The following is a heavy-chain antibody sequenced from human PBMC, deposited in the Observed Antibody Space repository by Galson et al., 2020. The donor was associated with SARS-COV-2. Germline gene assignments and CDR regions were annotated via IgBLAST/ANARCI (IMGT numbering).Heavy chain of an antibody. CDR1: GYSFTSYW. CDR2: IYPGDSDT. V-gene: IGHV5-51*01. CDR3: ARRNYDFWSGYYGEAYYYYYMDV. Sequence: GESLKISCKGSGYSFTSYWIGWVRQMPGKGLEWMGIIYPGDSDTRYSPSFQGQVTISADKSISTAYLQWSSLKASDTAMYYCARRNYDFWSGYYGEAYYYYYMDVWGKGTTVTVSS. D-gene: IGHD3-3*01. J-gene: IGHJ6*03.